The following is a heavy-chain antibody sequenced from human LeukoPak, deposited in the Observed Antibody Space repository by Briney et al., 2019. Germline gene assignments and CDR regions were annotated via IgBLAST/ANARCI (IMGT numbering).Heavy chain of an antibody. CDR3: ARDLTPTTVTTFYY. D-gene: IGHD4-17*01. V-gene: IGHV1-18*01. Sequence: ASVKVSCKASGYIFTSYDINWVRQAPGQGLEWMGWINPNSGGTNYAQKLQGRVTMTTDTSTSTAYMELRSLRSDDTAVYYCARDLTPTTVTTFYYWGQGTLVTVSS. J-gene: IGHJ4*02. CDR1: GYIFTSYD. CDR2: INPNSGGT.